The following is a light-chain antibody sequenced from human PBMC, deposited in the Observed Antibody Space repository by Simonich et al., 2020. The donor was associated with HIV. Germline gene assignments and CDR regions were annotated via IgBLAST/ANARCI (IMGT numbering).Light chain of an antibody. Sequence: IQMTQSPSSLSASVGDRVTITCRASQGIGSDLAWYQQKPGKPPKLLIYDASSLESGVPSRFSGSGSGTDFTLTISSLQPEDFATYYCQQFNNYPYTFGQGTKLEIK. CDR3: QQFNNYPYT. V-gene: IGKV1D-13*01. J-gene: IGKJ2*01. CDR2: DAS. CDR1: QGIGSD.